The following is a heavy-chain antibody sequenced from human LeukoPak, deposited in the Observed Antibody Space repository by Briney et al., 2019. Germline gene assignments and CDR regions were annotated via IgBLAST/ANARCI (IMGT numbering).Heavy chain of an antibody. CDR3: AKDRYSSGLNWFDP. V-gene: IGHV1-69*05. CDR2: IIPIFGTA. J-gene: IGHJ5*02. D-gene: IGHD6-19*01. Sequence: SVKVSCKASGGTFSSYAISWVRQAPGQGLEWMGGIIPIFGTANYAQKFQGRVTITTDESTSTAYMELSSLRSEDTAVYYCAKDRYSSGLNWFDPWGQGTLVTVSS. CDR1: GGTFSSYA.